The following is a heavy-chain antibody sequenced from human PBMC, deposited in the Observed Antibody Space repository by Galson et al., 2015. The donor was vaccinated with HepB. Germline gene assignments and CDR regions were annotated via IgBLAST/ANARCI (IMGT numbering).Heavy chain of an antibody. J-gene: IGHJ2*01. CDR1: GYTFTSYA. V-gene: IGHV1-18*01. CDR3: ARTYSSSPWYFDL. CDR2: ISAYNGNP. Sequence: SVKVSCKASGYTFTSYAITWVRQAPGPGLEWMGWISAYNGNPNYAQKLQGRVTMTTDTSTSTAYMELRSLRSDDTAVYYCARTYSSSPWYFDLWGRGTLVTVSS. D-gene: IGHD6-13*01.